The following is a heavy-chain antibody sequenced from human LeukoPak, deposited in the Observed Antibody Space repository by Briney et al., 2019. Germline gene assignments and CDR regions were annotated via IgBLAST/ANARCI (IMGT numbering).Heavy chain of an antibody. CDR3: ARDPDFPNMYYYYYMDV. CDR1: GFTFSSYW. V-gene: IGHV3-7*01. Sequence: GGSLRLSCAASGFTFSSYWMSWVRQAPGKGLEWVANIKQDGSEKYSVDSVKGRFTISRDNAKNLLYLQMNSLRAEDTAVYYCARDPDFPNMYYYYYMDVWGKGTTVTVSS. D-gene: IGHD3-3*01. J-gene: IGHJ6*03. CDR2: IKQDGSEK.